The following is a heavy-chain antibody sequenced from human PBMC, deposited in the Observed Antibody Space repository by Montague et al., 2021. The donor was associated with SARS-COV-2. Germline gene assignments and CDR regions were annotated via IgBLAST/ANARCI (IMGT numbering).Heavy chain of an antibody. CDR1: GGSFSDYY. CDR2: VNHSGRI. CDR3: ARGRVDTTMILVVFTGAAQYFDS. V-gene: IGHV4-34*01. D-gene: IGHD3-22*01. Sequence: SETLSLTCGVYGGSFSDYYWTWIRQPPGKGLEWLGEVNHSGRINYNPSLKSLITISVDTSKNQFSLRLSSVTAADTAVYYCARGRVDTTMILVVFTGAAQYFDSWGQGTLVFVSS. J-gene: IGHJ4*02.